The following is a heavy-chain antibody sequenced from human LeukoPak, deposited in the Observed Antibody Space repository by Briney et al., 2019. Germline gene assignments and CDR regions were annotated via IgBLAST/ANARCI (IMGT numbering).Heavy chain of an antibody. CDR3: ARETGSAVGSTDFDY. V-gene: IGHV3-23*01. D-gene: IGHD4-17*01. CDR1: GFTFSSYA. CDR2: ISGSGGST. J-gene: IGHJ4*02. Sequence: GGSLRLSCAASGFTFSSYAMSWVRQAPGKGLEWVSAISGSGGSTYYADSVKGRFTISRDNSKNTLYLQMNSLRAEDTAVYYCARETGSAVGSTDFDYWGQGTLVTVSS.